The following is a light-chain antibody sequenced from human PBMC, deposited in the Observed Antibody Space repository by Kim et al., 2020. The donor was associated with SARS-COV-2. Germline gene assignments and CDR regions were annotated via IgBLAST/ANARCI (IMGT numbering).Light chain of an antibody. CDR1: SSNIGARYD. Sequence: RGTSHSTGSSSNIGARYDVHWYQQLPGTAPKLLIYGNSRRPSGVPDRFSGYKSGTSASLAITGLQAEDEADYYCQSYDSSLSDWVFSGGTQLTVL. CDR3: QSYDSSLSDWV. CDR2: GNS. V-gene: IGLV1-40*01. J-gene: IGLJ3*02.